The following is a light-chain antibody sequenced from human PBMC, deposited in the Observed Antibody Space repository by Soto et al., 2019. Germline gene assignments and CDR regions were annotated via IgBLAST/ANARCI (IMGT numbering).Light chain of an antibody. Sequence: EIVLTQSPATLSLSPGERATLSCRASQSVSSYLAWYQQKPGQAPRLLIYDASNRATGIPARFSGSGSGTDFTLTISSLEPEDFAVYYCQQRSNWPLFTFGPGTKVIS. CDR2: DAS. J-gene: IGKJ3*01. CDR3: QQRSNWPLFT. V-gene: IGKV3-11*01. CDR1: QSVSSY.